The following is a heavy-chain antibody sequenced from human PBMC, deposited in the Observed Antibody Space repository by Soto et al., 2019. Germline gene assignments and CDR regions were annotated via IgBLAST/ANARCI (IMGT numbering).Heavy chain of an antibody. CDR1: GFTFSSYG. CDR3: ARDPLWGTAMVLWYFDL. Sequence: PGGSLRLSCVASGFTFSSYGMNWVRQGPGKGLEWLSSISKSGTTTYYADSVKGRFTISRDNAKNSLYLQMNSLRAEDTAVYYCARDPLWGTAMVLWYFDLWGRGTLVTVSS. V-gene: IGHV3-48*04. D-gene: IGHD5-18*01. CDR2: ISKSGTTT. J-gene: IGHJ2*01.